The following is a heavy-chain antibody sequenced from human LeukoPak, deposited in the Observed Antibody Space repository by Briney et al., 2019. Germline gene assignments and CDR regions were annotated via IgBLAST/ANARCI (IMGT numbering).Heavy chain of an antibody. D-gene: IGHD3-3*01. V-gene: IGHV3-49*03. Sequence: PGGSLRLSCTASGFTFGDYAMSWFRQAPGKGLEWVGFIRSKAYGGTTEYAASVKGRFTISRDDSKSIAYLQMNSLKTEDTAVYYCTRDRTKYYYYYMDVWGKGTTVTVSS. CDR3: TRDRTKYYYYYMDV. CDR1: GFTFGDYA. CDR2: IRSKAYGGTT. J-gene: IGHJ6*03.